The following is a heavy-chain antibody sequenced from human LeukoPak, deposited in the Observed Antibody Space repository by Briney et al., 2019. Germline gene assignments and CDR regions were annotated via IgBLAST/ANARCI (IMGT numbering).Heavy chain of an antibody. D-gene: IGHD3-3*01. CDR1: GGSISSYY. Sequence: PSETLSLTCTVSGGSISSYYWSWIRQPPGKGLEWIGYIYYSGSTNYNPSLKSRVTISVDTSKNQFSLKLSSVTAADTAVYYCARVPTPRGYDFWSGYYTGNYFDYWGQGTLVTVSS. J-gene: IGHJ4*02. V-gene: IGHV4-59*12. CDR3: ARVPTPRGYDFWSGYYTGNYFDY. CDR2: IYYSGST.